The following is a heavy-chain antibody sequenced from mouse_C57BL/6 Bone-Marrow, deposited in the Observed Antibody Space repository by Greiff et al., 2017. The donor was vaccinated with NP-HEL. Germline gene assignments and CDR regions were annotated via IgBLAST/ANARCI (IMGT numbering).Heavy chain of an antibody. D-gene: IGHD6-2*01. Sequence: EVQLQQSGPELVKPGASVKISCKASGYSFTGYYMNWVKQSPEKSLEWIGEINPSTGGTTYNQKFKAKATLTVDKSSSTAYMQLKSLTSEDSAVYYCARHCVSFAYWGQGTLVTVSA. CDR2: INPSTGGT. CDR1: GYSFTGYY. V-gene: IGHV1-42*01. J-gene: IGHJ3*01. CDR3: ARHCVSFAY.